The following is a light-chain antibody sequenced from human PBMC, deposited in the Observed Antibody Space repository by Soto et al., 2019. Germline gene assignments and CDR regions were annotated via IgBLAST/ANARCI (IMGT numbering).Light chain of an antibody. CDR1: SSNIGSNT. CDR2: SNN. CDR3: AAWDDSLNAVV. J-gene: IGLJ2*01. Sequence: QLVLTQPPSASGTPGQRVTISCSGGSSNIGSNTVNWYQQLPGTAPNLLIYSNNQRPSGVPDRFSGSKSGTSASLAISGLQSEDEGDYYCAAWDDSLNAVVFGGGTKLTVL. V-gene: IGLV1-44*01.